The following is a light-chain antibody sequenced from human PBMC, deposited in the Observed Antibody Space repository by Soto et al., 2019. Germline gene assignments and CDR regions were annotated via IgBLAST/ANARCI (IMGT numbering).Light chain of an antibody. CDR2: RTS. Sequence: QSVLTQPPSASGTPGQRVTISCSGGSSNIGTNTVNWYQQLPGTSPKLLIYRTSQRPSGVPDRFSGSKSGTSASLAISGLQSEDEADYYCAGWEDKLNGGVFGTGTQLTVL. J-gene: IGLJ1*01. V-gene: IGLV1-44*01. CDR3: AGWEDKLNGGV. CDR1: SSNIGTNT.